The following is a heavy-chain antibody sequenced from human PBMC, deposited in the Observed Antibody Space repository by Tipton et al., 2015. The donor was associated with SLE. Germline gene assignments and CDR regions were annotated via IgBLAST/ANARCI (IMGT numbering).Heavy chain of an antibody. J-gene: IGHJ4*02. V-gene: IGHV4-34*01. CDR1: RGSISSYY. D-gene: IGHD4-17*01. Sequence: LRLSCTVSRGSISSYYWSWIRQPPGKGLEWIGEINHSGSTNYNPSLKSRVTISVDTSKNQFSLKLTSVTAADTAVYYCARDGRSGDPRDYWGQGTLVTGAS. CDR2: INHSGST. CDR3: ARDGRSGDPRDY.